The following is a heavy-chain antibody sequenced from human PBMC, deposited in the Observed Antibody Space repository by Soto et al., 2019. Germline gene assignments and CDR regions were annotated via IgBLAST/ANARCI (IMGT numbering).Heavy chain of an antibody. J-gene: IGHJ6*02. D-gene: IGHD2-15*01. Sequence: EVQLVESGGALVKPGESLRLSCAASGFSFSSAWMSWVRQAPGKGLEWVGRIKSKTDGGTTDYAAPVKGRFTISRNDSNNTLYLQMNSLKTEDAAVYYCTAGVEVAATQYDMDVWGQGTTVTVSS. V-gene: IGHV3-15*02. CDR2: IKSKTDGGTT. CDR1: GFSFSSAW. CDR3: TAGVEVAATQYDMDV.